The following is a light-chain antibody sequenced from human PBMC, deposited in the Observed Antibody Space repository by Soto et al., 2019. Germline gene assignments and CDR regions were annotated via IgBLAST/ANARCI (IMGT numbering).Light chain of an antibody. V-gene: IGKV3D-15*01. CDR2: AAS. J-gene: IGKJ2*01. Sequence: EVVMTQSPATLSVSPGERATLSCRASQSVSTFLAWYQHKPGQAPRLLIYAASTRAAGIPARFSGSGSATEFTLTISSLQSEDFGVYYCHQYFSWPPYTFGQGTKLEI. CDR1: QSVSTF. CDR3: HQYFSWPPYT.